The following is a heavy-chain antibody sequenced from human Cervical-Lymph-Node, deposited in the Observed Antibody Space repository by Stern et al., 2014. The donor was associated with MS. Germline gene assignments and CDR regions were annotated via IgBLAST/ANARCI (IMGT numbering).Heavy chain of an antibody. CDR1: GLSLSTFW. CDR2: INQDGSDK. CDR3: AKDAR. J-gene: IGHJ4*01. V-gene: IGHV3-7*01. Sequence: VQLVQSGGALVQPGGSLRLSCVASGLSLSTFWMSWVRQAPGEGLEWVANINQDGSDKSYVDSVKGRFTISRDNAKNSLYLQMNNLRAEDTAVYYCAKDARWGQGTLVTVSS.